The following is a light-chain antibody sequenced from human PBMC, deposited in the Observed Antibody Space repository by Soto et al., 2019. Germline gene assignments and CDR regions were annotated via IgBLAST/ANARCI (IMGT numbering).Light chain of an antibody. Sequence: EIVMTQSPATLSVSPGERATLSCRASQSVRNNLAWYRQKPGQAPRLLIYGASTRATGIPARFSGSGSGTEFTLTISSLQSEDFALYYCQHYNNWPPAWTFGQGTKVEIK. CDR2: GAS. J-gene: IGKJ1*01. CDR1: QSVRNN. CDR3: QHYNNWPPAWT. V-gene: IGKV3-15*01.